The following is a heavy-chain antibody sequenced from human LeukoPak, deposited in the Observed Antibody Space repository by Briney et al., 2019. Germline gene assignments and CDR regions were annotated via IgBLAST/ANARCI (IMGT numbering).Heavy chain of an antibody. CDR2: INHSGST. D-gene: IGHD6-13*01. Sequence: PGGSLRLSCAGSGFTFSNHWMSWIRQPPGKGLEWIGEINHSGSTNYNPSLKSRVTISVDTSKNQFSLKLSSVTAADTAVYYCARGRTLYSSSRGNWFDPWGQGTLVTVSS. CDR1: GFTFSNHW. CDR3: ARGRTLYSSSRGNWFDP. J-gene: IGHJ5*02. V-gene: IGHV4-34*01.